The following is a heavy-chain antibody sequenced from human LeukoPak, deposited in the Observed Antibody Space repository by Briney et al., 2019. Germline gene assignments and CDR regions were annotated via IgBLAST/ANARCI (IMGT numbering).Heavy chain of an antibody. CDR1: GFTFSSYG. J-gene: IGHJ5*02. CDR3: ARGETAGRNWFDP. Sequence: GGSLRLSCAASGFTFSSYGMHGVRQAPGKGLEWVAVIWYDGRKKDYAASVKGRFTISRDNSKSTLYLQMNSLRAEDTAVYYCARGETAGRNWFDPWGQGTLVTVSS. V-gene: IGHV3-33*01. CDR2: IWYDGRKK.